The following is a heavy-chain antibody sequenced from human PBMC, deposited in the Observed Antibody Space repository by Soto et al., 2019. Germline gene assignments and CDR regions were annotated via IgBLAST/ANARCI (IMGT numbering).Heavy chain of an antibody. CDR2: IHHSGST. V-gene: IGHV4-4*02. CDR3: ARGETQQQRDY. CDR1: GDSIISSNW. D-gene: IGHD6-25*01. Sequence: QVHLQESGPGLVKPSGTLSLTCAVSGDSIISSNWWSWVRQSPGKGLEWIGEIHHSGSTKYNPSLNRRVLISVDKTMNQFFLKLTSVTATDTAVYFCARGETQQQRDYWGQGTLVTVSS. J-gene: IGHJ4*02.